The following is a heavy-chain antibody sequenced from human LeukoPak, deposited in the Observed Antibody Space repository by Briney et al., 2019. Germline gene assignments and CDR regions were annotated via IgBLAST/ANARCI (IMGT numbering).Heavy chain of an antibody. D-gene: IGHD6-19*01. CDR3: ARYSSGWANDAFDI. CDR1: GYTFTRYY. V-gene: IGHV1-46*01. CDR2: ISPSGGST. Sequence: ASVKVSCKAFGYTFTRYYMHWVRQAPGQGPEWMGVISPSGGSTTYAQKFQGRVTLTRDMSTSTDYLELSSLRSEDTAVYYCARYSSGWANDAFDIWGQGTMVTVSS. J-gene: IGHJ3*02.